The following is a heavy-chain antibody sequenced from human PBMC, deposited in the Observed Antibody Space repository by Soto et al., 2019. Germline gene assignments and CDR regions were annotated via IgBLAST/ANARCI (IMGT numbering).Heavy chain of an antibody. V-gene: IGHV3-53*02. J-gene: IGHJ6*02. CDR2: IYSGGST. Sequence: EVQLVETGGGLTQPGGSLRLSCAASGFTVSSNYMSWVRQAPGKGLEWVSVIYSGGSTYYADSVKGRFTISRDNSKNTLYLQKNRLRGEDPSVAYCARGRRDYAILTGYYYYGMDLWGQGTTVTVSS. CDR3: ARGRRDYAILTGYYYYGMDL. D-gene: IGHD3-9*01. CDR1: GFTVSSNY.